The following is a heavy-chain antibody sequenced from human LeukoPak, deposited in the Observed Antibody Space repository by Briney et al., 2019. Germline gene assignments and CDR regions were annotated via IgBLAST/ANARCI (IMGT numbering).Heavy chain of an antibody. CDR2: IKQDGSEE. D-gene: IGHD6-6*01. CDR3: ARDPYSSTWSDGMDV. CDR1: GFTFSSYW. V-gene: IGHV3-7*05. J-gene: IGHJ6*02. Sequence: GRSLRLSCAASGFTFSSYWMSWVRQAPGKGLEWVANIKQDGSEEVYVDSVKGRFTISRDNAKNSLFLQLNTLRAEDTAVYYCARDPYSSTWSDGMDVWGQGTTVTVSS.